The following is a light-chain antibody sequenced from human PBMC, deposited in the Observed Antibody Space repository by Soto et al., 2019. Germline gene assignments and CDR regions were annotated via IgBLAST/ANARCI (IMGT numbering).Light chain of an antibody. Sequence: EIVMTQSLATLSVSPGERATLSCRASQSVSSSYLAWYQQKPGQAPRLLIYGASTRATGIPARFSGSGSGTDFTLTISSLEPEDFAVYYCQQRSNWPPALSFGGGTKVDIK. CDR2: GAS. CDR1: QSVSSSY. J-gene: IGKJ4*01. V-gene: IGKV3D-20*02. CDR3: QQRSNWPPALS.